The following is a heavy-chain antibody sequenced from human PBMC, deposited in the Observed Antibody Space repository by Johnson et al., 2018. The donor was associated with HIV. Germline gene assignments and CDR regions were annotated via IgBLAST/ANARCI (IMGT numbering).Heavy chain of an antibody. J-gene: IGHJ3*02. CDR2: IGTAGDT. D-gene: IGHD2/OR15-2a*01. CDR1: SSYD. V-gene: IGHV3-13*01. CDR3: ARDRSKGGAFDI. Sequence: SSYDMHWVRQATGTGLEWVSAIGTAGDTYYPGSVKGRFTISRENAKNSLYLQMNSLRAGDTAVYYCARDRSKGGAFDIWGQGTMVTVSS.